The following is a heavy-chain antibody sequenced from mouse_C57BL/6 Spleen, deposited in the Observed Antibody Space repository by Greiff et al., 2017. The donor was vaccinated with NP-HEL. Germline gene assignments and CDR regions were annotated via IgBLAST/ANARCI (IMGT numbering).Heavy chain of an antibody. CDR3: TVTGPHFDY. J-gene: IGHJ2*01. CDR2: IDPENGDT. CDR1: GFNIKDDY. D-gene: IGHD4-1*01. V-gene: IGHV14-4*01. Sequence: EVNVVESGAELVRPGASVKLSCTASGFNIKDDYMHWVKQRPEQGLEWIGWIDPENGDTEYASKFQGKATITADTSSNTAYLQLSSLTSEDTAVYYCTVTGPHFDYWGQGTTLTVSS.